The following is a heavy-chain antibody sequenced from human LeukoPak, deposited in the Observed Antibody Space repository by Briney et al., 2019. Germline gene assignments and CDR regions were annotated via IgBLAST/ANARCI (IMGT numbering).Heavy chain of an antibody. J-gene: IGHJ3*02. V-gene: IGHV3-30*02. Sequence: PGGSLRLSCAASGFTFSSYGMHWVRQAPGKGLEWVAFIRYDGSNKYYADSVKGRFTISRDNSKNTLYLQMNSLRAEDTAVYYCAKDWAGATWTPLVAFDIWGQGTMVTVSS. D-gene: IGHD5-24*01. CDR1: GFTFSSYG. CDR3: AKDWAGATWTPLVAFDI. CDR2: IRYDGSNK.